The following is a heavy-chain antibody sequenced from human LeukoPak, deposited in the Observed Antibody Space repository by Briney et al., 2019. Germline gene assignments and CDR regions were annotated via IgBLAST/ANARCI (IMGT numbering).Heavy chain of an antibody. D-gene: IGHD6-6*01. CDR3: ARDMYWSSSSKYYYMDV. CDR1: GGTFSSYA. CDR2: IIPIFGTA. V-gene: IGHV1-69*06. Sequence: GASVKVSCKASGGTFSSYAISWVRQAPGQGLEWMGGIIPIFGTANYAQKFQGRVTITADKSTSTAYMELSSLRSEDTAVYYCARDMYWSSSSKYYYMDVWGKGTTVTVSS. J-gene: IGHJ6*03.